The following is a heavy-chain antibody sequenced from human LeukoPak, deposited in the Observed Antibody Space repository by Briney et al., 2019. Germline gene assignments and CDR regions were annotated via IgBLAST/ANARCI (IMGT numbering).Heavy chain of an antibody. J-gene: IGHJ4*02. CDR2: IYYTGAT. V-gene: IGHV4-39*01. CDR1: GGSIRSSSYY. Sequence: SETLSLTCSVSGGSIRSSSYYWAWVRQPPGKGLGWTGSIYYTGATYYNPSLNSRVTISVDTSKNQFSLKLSSVTAADTAVYYCARQLFGRGIYYFDYWGQGTLVTVSS. CDR3: ARQLFGRGIYYFDY. D-gene: IGHD3-10*02.